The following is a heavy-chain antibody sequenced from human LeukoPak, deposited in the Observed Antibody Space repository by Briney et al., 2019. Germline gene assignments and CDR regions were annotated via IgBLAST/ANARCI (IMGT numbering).Heavy chain of an antibody. Sequence: GGSLRLSCAASGFTFSSYAMSWVRQAPGKGLEWVAVILYDGSNKYYADSVKGRFTISRDNSKNTLYLQMNSLRAEDTAVYYCARGRSTYYDFWSGYQLAPHDAFDIWGQGTMVTVSS. V-gene: IGHV3-30*03. J-gene: IGHJ3*02. CDR3: ARGRSTYYDFWSGYQLAPHDAFDI. D-gene: IGHD3-3*01. CDR1: GFTFSSYA. CDR2: ILYDGSNK.